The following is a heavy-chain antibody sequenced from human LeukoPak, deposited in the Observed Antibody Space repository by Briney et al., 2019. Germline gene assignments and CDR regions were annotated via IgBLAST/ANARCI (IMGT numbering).Heavy chain of an antibody. CDR3: AGDLDSSGYYYYYYGMDA. D-gene: IGHD3-22*01. V-gene: IGHV1-18*01. CDR1: GYTFTSYG. J-gene: IGHJ6*02. Sequence: ASVKVSCKASGYTFTSYGISWVRQAPGQGLEWMGWISAYNGNTNYAQKLQGRVTMTTDTSTSTAYMELRSLRSDDTAVYYCAGDLDSSGYYYYYYGMDAWGQGTTVTVSS. CDR2: ISAYNGNT.